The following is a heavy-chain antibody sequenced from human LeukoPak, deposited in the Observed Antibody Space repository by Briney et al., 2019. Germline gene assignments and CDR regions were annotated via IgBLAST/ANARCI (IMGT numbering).Heavy chain of an antibody. CDR3: ARDLDSSGWYYFDY. J-gene: IGHJ4*02. V-gene: IGHV3-48*04. CDR2: ISSSSSTI. Sequence: GGSLRLPCAASGSTFSSYSMNWVRRAPGKGLEWVSYISSSSSTIYYADSVKGRFTISRDNAKNSLYLQMNSLRAEDTAVYYCARDLDSSGWYYFDYWGQGTLVTVSS. D-gene: IGHD6-19*01. CDR1: GSTFSSYS.